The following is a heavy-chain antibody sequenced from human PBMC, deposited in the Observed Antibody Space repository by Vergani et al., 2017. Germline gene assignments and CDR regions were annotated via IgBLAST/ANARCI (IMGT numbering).Heavy chain of an antibody. J-gene: IGHJ4*02. CDR3: AKVAAHSGSYWYFDY. CDR2: INPNSGGT. D-gene: IGHD1-26*01. V-gene: IGHV1-2*06. Sequence: QVQLVQSGAEVKKPGASVKVSCKASGYTFTGYYMHWVRQAPGQGLEWMGRINPNSGGTNYAQKFQGRVTMTRDTSISTAYMELSRLRSDDTAVYYCAKVAAHSGSYWYFDYWGQGTLVTVSS. CDR1: GYTFTGYY.